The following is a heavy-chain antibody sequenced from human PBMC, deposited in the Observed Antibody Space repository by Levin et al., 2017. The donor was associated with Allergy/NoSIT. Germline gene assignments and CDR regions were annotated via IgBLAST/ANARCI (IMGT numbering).Heavy chain of an antibody. V-gene: IGHV3-23*01. CDR1: GFTFSSYA. J-gene: IGHJ4*02. CDR2: ISGSGGST. CDR3: AKVMAYCGGDCLGMGFDY. Sequence: LSLTCAASGFTFSSYAMSWVRQAPGKGLEWVSAISGSGGSTYYADSVKGRFTISRDNSKNTLYLQMNSLRAEDTAVYYCAKVMAYCGGDCLGMGFDYWGQGTLVTVSS. D-gene: IGHD2-21*02.